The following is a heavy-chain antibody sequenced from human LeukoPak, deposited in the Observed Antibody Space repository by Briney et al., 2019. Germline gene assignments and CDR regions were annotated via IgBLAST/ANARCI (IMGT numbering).Heavy chain of an antibody. D-gene: IGHD6-13*01. CDR3: ARHSSSWSPSPDY. CDR1: DGSISGSNYY. Sequence: SETLSLTCTVSDGSISGSNYYWGWIRQPPGKGLEWIGTIYYSGSTYYIPSLRSQLTISVDTSKNHFSLKLTSVTAADTAVYYCARHSSSWSPSPDYWGQGTLVTVSS. CDR2: IYYSGST. V-gene: IGHV4-39*01. J-gene: IGHJ4*02.